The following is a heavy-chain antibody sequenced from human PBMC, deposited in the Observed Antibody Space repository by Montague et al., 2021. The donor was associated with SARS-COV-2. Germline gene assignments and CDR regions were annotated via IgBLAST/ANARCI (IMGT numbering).Heavy chain of an antibody. J-gene: IGHJ6*02. D-gene: IGHD3-10*01. Sequence: SETLSLTCTVSGGSINGYYWSWIRQPPGKGLEWIVYIYSSGFTSYNPSLKSRVTISRDTSKNHYSLRVISVTATDTAVYYCARHAGGNYYGLDVWGQGTTVTVSS. CDR1: GGSINGYY. CDR2: IYSSGFT. V-gene: IGHV4-59*08. CDR3: ARHAGGNYYGLDV.